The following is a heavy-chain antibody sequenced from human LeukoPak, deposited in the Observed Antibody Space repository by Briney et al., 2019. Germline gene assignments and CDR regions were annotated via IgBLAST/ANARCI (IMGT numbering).Heavy chain of an antibody. Sequence: SETLSLTCTVSGGSINSYHWSWIRQPAGKGLEWIGRMHMSGSTNYNHSLRSRVAISMDNSKNHFPLKLKSVTAADTAVYYCARDDSSRDDSGGYHYWGQGTLVTISS. CDR2: MHMSGST. CDR3: ARDDSSRDDSGGYHY. V-gene: IGHV4-4*07. D-gene: IGHD3-22*01. J-gene: IGHJ4*02. CDR1: GGSINSYH.